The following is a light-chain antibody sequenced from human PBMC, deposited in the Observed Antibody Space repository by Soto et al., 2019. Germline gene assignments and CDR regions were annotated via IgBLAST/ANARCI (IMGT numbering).Light chain of an antibody. CDR2: GAS. CDR3: QQYNNFWT. Sequence: EVVMTQSPATLSVSPGERATLSCRASQSVSSNLAWYQQKPGQAPRLLIYGASTRATGIPARFSGSGSGTEFTLTISSLQSEDFAFYHCQQYNNFWTFGQGTKVEIK. V-gene: IGKV3-15*01. J-gene: IGKJ1*01. CDR1: QSVSSN.